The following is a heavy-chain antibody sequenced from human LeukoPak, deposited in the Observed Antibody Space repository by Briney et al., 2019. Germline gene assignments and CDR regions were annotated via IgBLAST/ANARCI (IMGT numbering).Heavy chain of an antibody. CDR2: IIPIFGTA. D-gene: IGHD5-18*01. CDR1: GGTFSSYA. V-gene: IGHV1-69*05. CDR3: AREERGYSYGNWFDP. Sequence: SVKVSCKASGGTFSSYAISWVRQAPGQGLEWMGGIIPIFGTANYAQKFQGRVTMTRDTSISTAYMELSRLRSDDTAVYYCAREERGYSYGNWFDPWGQGTLVTVSS. J-gene: IGHJ5*02.